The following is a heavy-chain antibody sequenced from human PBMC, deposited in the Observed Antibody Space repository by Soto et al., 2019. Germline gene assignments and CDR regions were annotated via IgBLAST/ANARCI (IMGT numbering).Heavy chain of an antibody. CDR3: ARDIEAATSIHVFDI. CDR1: GFTFSDYY. D-gene: IGHD6-13*01. J-gene: IGHJ3*02. V-gene: IGHV3-11*01. CDR2: ISNSGNGHYI. Sequence: PGGSLRLSCAASGFTFSDYYMSWIRQAPGKGLEWVSYISNSGNGHYIYYADSVKGRFTISRDNAENSLYLQMNSLRAEDTAVYYCARDIEAATSIHVFDIWGQGTMVTVSS.